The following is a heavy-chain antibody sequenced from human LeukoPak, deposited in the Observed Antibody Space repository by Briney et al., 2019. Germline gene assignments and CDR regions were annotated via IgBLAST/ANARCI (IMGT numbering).Heavy chain of an antibody. CDR2: IYYTGST. CDR3: ARHFPYYYDSSGYPNSFDP. Sequence: SETLSLTCTVSGGSISRSTFYWGWVRQPPEKGLEWIGSIYYTGSTYYHPSLKTRITISVDTSNNQFSLKLSSMTAADTAVYYCARHFPYYYDSSGYPNSFDPWGQGTLVTVSS. J-gene: IGHJ5*02. CDR1: GGSISRSTFY. V-gene: IGHV4-39*01. D-gene: IGHD3-22*01.